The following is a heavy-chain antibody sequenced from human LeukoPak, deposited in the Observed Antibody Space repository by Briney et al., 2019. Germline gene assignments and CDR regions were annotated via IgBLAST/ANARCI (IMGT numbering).Heavy chain of an antibody. Sequence: PGGSLRLSCAASGFTFSSYGMSWVRQAPGKGLEWVSAISGSGGSTYYADSVKGRFTISRDNSKNTLYLQMNSLRAEDTAVYYCAKDQIVGAIIRYFDYWGQGTLVTVSS. CDR2: ISGSGGST. CDR1: GFTFSSYG. J-gene: IGHJ4*02. V-gene: IGHV3-23*01. D-gene: IGHD1-26*01. CDR3: AKDQIVGAIIRYFDY.